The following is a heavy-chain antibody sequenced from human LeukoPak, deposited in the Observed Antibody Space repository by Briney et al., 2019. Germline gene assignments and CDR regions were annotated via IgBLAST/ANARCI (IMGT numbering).Heavy chain of an antibody. CDR2: ISYDGSNK. D-gene: IGHD2-2*02. CDR3: AKDRVTGYCSSSTCYNHGMDV. CDR1: GFTFSSYG. Sequence: GGSLRLSCAASGFTFSSYGMHWVRQAPGKGLEWAAVISYDGSNKYYADSVKGRFTISRDNSKNTLYLQMNSLRAEDTAVYYCAKDRVTGYCSSSTCYNHGMDVWGQGTTVTVSS. V-gene: IGHV3-30*18. J-gene: IGHJ6*02.